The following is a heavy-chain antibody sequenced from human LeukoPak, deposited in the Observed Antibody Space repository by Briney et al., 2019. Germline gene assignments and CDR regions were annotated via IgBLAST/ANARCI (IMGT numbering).Heavy chain of an antibody. D-gene: IGHD2/OR15-2a*01. V-gene: IGHV3-48*01. CDR2: ISSSSSTI. CDR1: GFAFSSYS. J-gene: IGHJ6*02. CDR3: ARDNKYYSGMDV. Sequence: GGSLRLSCAASGFAFSSYSMNWVRQAPGKGLEWVSYISSSSSTIYYADSVKGRFTISRDNAKNSLYLQMNSLRAEDTAVYYCARDNKYYSGMDVWGQGTTVTVSS.